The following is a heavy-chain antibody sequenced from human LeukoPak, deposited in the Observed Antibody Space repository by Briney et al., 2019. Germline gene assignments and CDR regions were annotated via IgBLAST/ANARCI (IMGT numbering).Heavy chain of an antibody. J-gene: IGHJ4*02. D-gene: IGHD4-11*01. CDR2: IYYSGST. CDR3: ARGIDYTNYFDS. V-gene: IGHV4-59*12. CDR1: GGSISGYY. Sequence: PSETLSLTCTVSGGSISGYYWTWIRQPPGKGLEWIGYIYYSGSTNYNPSLKSRVTISVDTTKNQFSLKLNSVTAADTAVFYCARGIDYTNYFDSWGQGTLVTVSS.